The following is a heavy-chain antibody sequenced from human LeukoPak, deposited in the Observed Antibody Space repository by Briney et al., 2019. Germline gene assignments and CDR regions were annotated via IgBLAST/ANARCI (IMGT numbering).Heavy chain of an antibody. CDR3: AKWGDYDVLTGYYVSDY. CDR1: GFTFSNYA. J-gene: IGHJ4*02. CDR2: ITGSGGNT. V-gene: IGHV3-23*01. D-gene: IGHD3-9*01. Sequence: PGASLRLSCAASGFTFSNYAMSWVRQAPGEGLEWVLAITGSGGNTYYADSVKGRFTISRDNSKNTVFLQMNSLRAEDTAVYYCAKWGDYDVLTGYYVSDYWGQGTLVTVSS.